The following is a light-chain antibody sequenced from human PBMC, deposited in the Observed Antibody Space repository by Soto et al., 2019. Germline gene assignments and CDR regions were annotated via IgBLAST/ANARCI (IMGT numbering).Light chain of an antibody. CDR1: SSDVGGYNY. CDR3: TSYTTSSTLVV. Sequence: QSALTQPASVSGSPGQSITISCTGTSSDVGGYNYVSWYQHHPGKAPKLMLYEVSNRPSGVSNRFSGSKSGNTASLTISGLQAEDEADYYCTSYTTSSTLVVFGSGTKVTVL. CDR2: EVS. J-gene: IGLJ1*01. V-gene: IGLV2-14*01.